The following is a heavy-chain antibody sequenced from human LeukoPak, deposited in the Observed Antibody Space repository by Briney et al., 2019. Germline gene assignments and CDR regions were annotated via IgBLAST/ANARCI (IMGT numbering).Heavy chain of an antibody. J-gene: IGHJ4*02. CDR3: ARDGVYYYGSGSYLDY. CDR2: IYSGGHT. CDR1: GFTVSSNY. D-gene: IGHD3-10*01. Sequence: GGSLRLSCAASGFTVSSNYMSWVRQAPGKGLEWVSVIYSGGHTFSADSVKGRFTISRDNSKNTLYLQMNSLRVEDTAVYYCARDGVYYYGSGSYLDYWGQGTLVTVSS. V-gene: IGHV3-66*01.